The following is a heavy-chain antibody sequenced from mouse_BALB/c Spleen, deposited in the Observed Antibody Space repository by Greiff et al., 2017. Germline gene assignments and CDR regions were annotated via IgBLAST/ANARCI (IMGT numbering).Heavy chain of an antibody. Sequence: EVMLVESGGGLVKPGGSLKLSCAASGFTFSSYAMSWVRQTPEKRLEWVATISSGGSYTYYPDSVKGRFTISRDNAKNTLYLQMSSLRSEDTAMYYCARPLLFFDYWGQGTTLTVAS. CDR3: ARPLLFFDY. J-gene: IGHJ2*01. CDR2: ISSGGSYT. V-gene: IGHV5-9-1*01. CDR1: GFTFSSYA.